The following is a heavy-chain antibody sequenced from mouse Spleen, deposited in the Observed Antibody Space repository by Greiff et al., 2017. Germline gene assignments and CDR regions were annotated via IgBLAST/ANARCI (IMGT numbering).Heavy chain of an antibody. CDR2: ISNGGGST. D-gene: IGHD1-1*01. V-gene: IGHV5-12*02. Sequence: DVMLVESGGGLVQPGGSLKLSCATSGFTFSDYYMYWVRQTPEKSLEWVAYISNGGGSTYYPDTVKGRFTISRDNAKNTLYLQMSRLKSEDTAMYYCARGGHYYGSRYAMDYWGQGTSVTVSS. J-gene: IGHJ4*01. CDR1: GFTFSDYY. CDR3: ARGGHYYGSRYAMDY.